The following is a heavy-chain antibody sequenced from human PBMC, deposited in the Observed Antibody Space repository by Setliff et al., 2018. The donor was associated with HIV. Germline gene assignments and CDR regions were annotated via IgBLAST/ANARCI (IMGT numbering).Heavy chain of an antibody. CDR2: IAQPDGGV. V-gene: IGHV3-23*01. Sequence: SLKISCAPSGFTFDRHTMHWFRQVPGKGLEWVPAIAQPDGGVYADSVRGRFAVSRDNAKRILYLQMRSLRAEDTAVYYCAKSLAHSFGSGPYWHSTLYADYWGQGTLVTVSS. D-gene: IGHD3-10*01. CDR3: AKSLAHSFGSGPYWHSTLYADY. J-gene: IGHJ4*02. CDR1: GFTFDRHT.